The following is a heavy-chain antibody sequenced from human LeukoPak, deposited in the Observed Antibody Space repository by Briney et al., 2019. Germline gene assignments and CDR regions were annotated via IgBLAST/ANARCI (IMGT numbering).Heavy chain of an antibody. D-gene: IGHD2-8*01. V-gene: IGHV4-59*01. Sequence: PSETLSLSCTVSGGSISSYYWSWIRQPPGKGLEWIGYINYSGSTNYNLSLKSRVTISVDTSKNQFSLRLSSVTAADTAVYYCARDRGYCTNGVCPDYWGQGTLVTVSS. CDR1: GGSISSYY. CDR3: ARDRGYCTNGVCPDY. J-gene: IGHJ4*02. CDR2: INYSGST.